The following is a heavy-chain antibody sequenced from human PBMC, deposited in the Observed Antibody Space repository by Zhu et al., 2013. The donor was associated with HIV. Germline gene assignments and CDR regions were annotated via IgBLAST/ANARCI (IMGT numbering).Heavy chain of an antibody. CDR3: ARDRRHDYSNYGQLDWFDP. Sequence: QVQLQESGPGLVKPSETLSLSCTVSGGSINSYHWSWIRQFPGKGLEWIGFIYYNGSTHYNPSLKSRLTISVDTSKSQFSLKLSSVTAADTAVYYCARDRRHDYSNYGQLDWFDPWGQGTLVTVSS. J-gene: IGHJ5*02. CDR2: IYYNGST. V-gene: IGHV4-59*01. CDR1: GGSINSYH. D-gene: IGHD4-4*01.